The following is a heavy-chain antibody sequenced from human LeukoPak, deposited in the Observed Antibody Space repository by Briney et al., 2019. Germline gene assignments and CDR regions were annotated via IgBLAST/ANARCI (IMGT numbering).Heavy chain of an antibody. V-gene: IGHV3-9*01. CDR3: AKGYGDYYYYYGMDV. Sequence: GRSLRLSCAASGFTFDNCDTHRVRQAPGKGLEWVSGITWNSGGIGYADSVKGRFTISRDNAKNSLYLQMNSLRAEDTALYYCAKGYGDYYYYYGMDVWGLGTTVTVS. CDR2: ITWNSGGI. D-gene: IGHD4-17*01. CDR1: GFTFDNCD. J-gene: IGHJ6*02.